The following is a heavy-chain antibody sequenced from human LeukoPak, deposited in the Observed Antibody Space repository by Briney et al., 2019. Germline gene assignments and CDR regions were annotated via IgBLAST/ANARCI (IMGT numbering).Heavy chain of an antibody. Sequence: SGTLSLTCTVSGGSISSYYWSWIRQPAGKGLEWIGRIYTSGSTNYNPSLKSRVTMSVDTSKNQFSLKLSSVTAADTAVYYCARAVGSGSFQTYYYYTDVWGKGTTVTISS. CDR2: IYTSGST. J-gene: IGHJ6*03. D-gene: IGHD3-10*01. V-gene: IGHV4-4*07. CDR3: ARAVGSGSFQTYYYYTDV. CDR1: GGSISSYY.